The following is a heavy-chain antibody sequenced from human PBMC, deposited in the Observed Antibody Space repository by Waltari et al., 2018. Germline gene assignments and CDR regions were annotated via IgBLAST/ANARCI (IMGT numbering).Heavy chain of an antibody. CDR2: IYYSGST. J-gene: IGHJ4*02. V-gene: IGHV4-59*01. CDR3: ARGWDGDPIFDY. D-gene: IGHD4-17*01. Sequence: QVQLQESGPGLVKPSETLSLTCTVSGGSISSYYWSWIRQPPGKGLEWIGYIYYSGSTNYNPSLKSRVTISVDTSKNQFSLKLSSVTAADTAVYYCARGWDGDPIFDYWGQGTLVTVSS. CDR1: GGSISSYY.